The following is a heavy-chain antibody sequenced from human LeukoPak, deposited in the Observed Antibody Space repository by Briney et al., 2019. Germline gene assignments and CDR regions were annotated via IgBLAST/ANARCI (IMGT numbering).Heavy chain of an antibody. CDR2: IYYSGST. CDR3: ARLTYSSSWYPLIDY. J-gene: IGHJ4*02. CDR1: GGSISSYH. Sequence: SETLSLTCTVSGGSISSYHWSWIRQPPGKGLEWIGHIYYSGSTNYNPSLKSRVTISVDTSKNQFSLKLSSVTAADTAVYYCARLTYSSSWYPLIDYWGQGTLVTVSS. D-gene: IGHD6-13*01. V-gene: IGHV4-59*08.